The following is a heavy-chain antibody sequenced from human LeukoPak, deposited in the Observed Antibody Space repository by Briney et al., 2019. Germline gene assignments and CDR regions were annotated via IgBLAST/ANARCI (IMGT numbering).Heavy chain of an antibody. CDR3: ATSGSYYRPFDY. D-gene: IGHD1-26*01. CDR2: IYYTGST. V-gene: IGHV4-39*07. Sequence: SETLSLTCTVSGGSISSTDYYWGWIRQPPGKGLEWIGNIYYTGSTYYNPSLKSRVTISIDTSKNQFSLKLRSVTAADTAVYFCATSGSYYRPFDYWGQGTLVTVSS. CDR1: GGSISSTDYY. J-gene: IGHJ4*02.